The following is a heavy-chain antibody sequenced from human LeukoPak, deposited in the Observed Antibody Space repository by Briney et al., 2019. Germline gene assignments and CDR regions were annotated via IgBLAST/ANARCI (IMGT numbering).Heavy chain of an antibody. CDR2: ITYSGSST. V-gene: IGHV3-53*01. D-gene: IGHD6-19*01. CDR3: AKDPIAVAGDDY. CDR1: GFSVSSNY. J-gene: IGHJ4*02. Sequence: GGSLRLSCAASGFSVSSNYMSWVRQAPGKGLEWVSVITYSGSSTYYADSVKGRFTISRDNSKNTLYLQMNSLRAEDTAVYYCAKDPIAVAGDDYWGQGTLVTVSS.